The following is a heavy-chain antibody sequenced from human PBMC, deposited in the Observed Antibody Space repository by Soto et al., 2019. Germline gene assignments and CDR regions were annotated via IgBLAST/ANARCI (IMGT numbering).Heavy chain of an antibody. CDR2: IDPSDSYT. CDR3: ARQKYSSSTSCLNNDYYYYYGMDV. D-gene: IGHD2-2*01. CDR1: GYSFTSYW. V-gene: IGHV5-10-1*01. Sequence: GESLKISCKGSGYSFTSYWISWVRQMPGKGLEWMGRIDPSDSYTNYSPSFQGHVTISADKSISTAYLQWSSLKASDTAMYYCARQKYSSSTSCLNNDYYYYYGMDVWGQGTTVTVSS. J-gene: IGHJ6*02.